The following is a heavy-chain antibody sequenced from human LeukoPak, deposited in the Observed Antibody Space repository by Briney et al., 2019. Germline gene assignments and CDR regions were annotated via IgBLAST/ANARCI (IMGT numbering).Heavy chain of an antibody. V-gene: IGHV3-69-1*01. CDR2: IGPGGDT. CDR1: GFSFTAYS. J-gene: IGHJ4*02. Sequence: PGGSLRLSRAASGFSFTAYSMNWVRQAPGRGLQWISYIGPGGDTYYADSVTGRFTVFRDTAKNSLYLQMSGLRVEDTAVYYCARRFDSWGQGTLVTVSS. CDR3: ARRFDS.